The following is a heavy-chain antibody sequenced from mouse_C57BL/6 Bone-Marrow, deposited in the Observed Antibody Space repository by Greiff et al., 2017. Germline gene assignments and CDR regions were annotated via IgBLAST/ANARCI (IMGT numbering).Heavy chain of an antibody. CDR2: MHPNGGSP. V-gene: IGHV1-64*01. CDR1: GYTFTNYW. J-gene: IGHJ4*01. Sequence: QVQLQQPGAELVKPGASVKLSCKASGYTFTNYWMHWVKQRPGQGLEWIGMMHPNGGSPDYNEKFKSEATLRVGKSPRTAYMELSSLTSEESAVYYCARAYDYDDYAMDYWGQGTSVTVSA. CDR3: ARAYDYDDYAMDY. D-gene: IGHD2-4*01.